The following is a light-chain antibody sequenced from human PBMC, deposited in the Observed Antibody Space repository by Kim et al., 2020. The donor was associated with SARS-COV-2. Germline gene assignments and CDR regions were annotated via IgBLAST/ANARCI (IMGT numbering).Light chain of an antibody. CDR2: KDN. CDR1: ALSKQY. V-gene: IGLV3-25*03. J-gene: IGLJ2*01. CDR3: LSADSSGTSRV. Sequence: SYELTQPPSVSVSPGQTARITCSGDALSKQYAYWYQQKPGQAPVLVIYKDNERPSGIPERFSGSSSGTTVTLTISGVQAEDEADYYCLSADSSGTSRVFG.